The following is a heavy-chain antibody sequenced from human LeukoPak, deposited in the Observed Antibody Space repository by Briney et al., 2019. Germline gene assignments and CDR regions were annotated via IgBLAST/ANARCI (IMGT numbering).Heavy chain of an antibody. D-gene: IGHD4-17*01. J-gene: IGHJ3*02. CDR3: AHSGTVTTPHDAFDI. V-gene: IGHV2-5*01. CDR1: GFSLSPSGVG. Sequence: SGPTLVKPTQTLTLPCTFSGFSLSPSGVGVGWIRQPPGKALEWLALIYWNDDKRYSPSLKSRLTITKDTSKNQVVLTMTNMDPVDTATYYCAHSGTVTTPHDAFDIWGQGTMVTVSS. CDR2: IYWNDDK.